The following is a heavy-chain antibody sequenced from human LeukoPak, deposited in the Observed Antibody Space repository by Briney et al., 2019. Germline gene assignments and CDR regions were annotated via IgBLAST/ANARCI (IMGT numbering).Heavy chain of an antibody. CDR1: GGSFSGYY. CDR3: ARGYGIEAAGYRH. Sequence: SETLSLTCAVYGGSFSGYYWSWIRQPPGKGLEWIGEINHSGSTNYNPSLKSRVTISVDMSKNQFSLKLSSVTAADTAVYYCARGYGIEAAGYRHWGQGTLVTVSS. J-gene: IGHJ1*01. D-gene: IGHD6-13*01. CDR2: INHSGST. V-gene: IGHV4-34*01.